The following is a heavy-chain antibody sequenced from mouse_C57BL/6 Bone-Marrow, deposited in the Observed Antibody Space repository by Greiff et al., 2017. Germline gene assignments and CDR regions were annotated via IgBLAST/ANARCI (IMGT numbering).Heavy chain of an antibody. CDR3: ARRGYYYGSGYWYFDV. V-gene: IGHV1-9*01. CDR2: ILPGSGST. Sequence: QVQLKQPGAELMKPGASVKLSCKATGYTFTGYWIEWVKQRPGHGLEWIGEILPGSGSTNYNEKFKGKATFTADTSSNTAYMQLSSLTTEDSSIYYCARRGYYYGSGYWYFDVWGTGTTVTVSS. CDR1: GYTFTGYW. D-gene: IGHD1-1*01. J-gene: IGHJ1*03.